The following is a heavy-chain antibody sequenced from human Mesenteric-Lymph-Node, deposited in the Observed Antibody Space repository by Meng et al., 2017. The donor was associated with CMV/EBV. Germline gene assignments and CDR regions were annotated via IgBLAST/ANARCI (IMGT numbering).Heavy chain of an antibody. CDR3: ARDSAGTPRTTSAFDI. Sequence: ASVKVSCKASGYTFTGYYIHWVRQAPGQGLEWMGWINPNSGGTNYAQKFQGRVTMTRDTSISTAYMELSRLRSDDTAVYYCARDSAGTPRTTSAFDIWGQGTMVTVSS. J-gene: IGHJ3*02. V-gene: IGHV1-2*02. D-gene: IGHD1-14*01. CDR2: INPNSGGT. CDR1: GYTFTGYY.